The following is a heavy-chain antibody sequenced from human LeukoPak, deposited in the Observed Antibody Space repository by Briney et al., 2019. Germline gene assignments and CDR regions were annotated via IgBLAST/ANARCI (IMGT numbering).Heavy chain of an antibody. J-gene: IGHJ3*02. Sequence: ASVTVSCKASGYTFTSYYMHWVRQAPGQGLEWMGIINPSGGSTSYAQKFQGRVTMTRDMSTSTVYMELSSLRSEDTAVYYCARVGYDNGVPGVGAFDIWGQGTMVTVSS. V-gene: IGHV1-46*01. D-gene: IGHD3-22*01. CDR2: INPSGGST. CDR3: ARVGYDNGVPGVGAFDI. CDR1: GYTFTSYY.